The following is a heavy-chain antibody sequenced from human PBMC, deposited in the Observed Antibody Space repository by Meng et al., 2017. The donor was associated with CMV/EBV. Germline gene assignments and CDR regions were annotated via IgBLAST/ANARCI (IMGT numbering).Heavy chain of an antibody. CDR2: SIPIFGTA. J-gene: IGHJ5*02. CDR1: TLSSYA. D-gene: IGHD3-3*01. CDR3: ARGGGTIFGVVTNNWFDP. V-gene: IGHV1-69*05. Sequence: TLSSYAISWVRQAHGQGLEWMGGSIPIFGTAKYAQKCQGRVTITTDESTSTDDMELSSLRSEDTAVYYCARGGGTIFGVVTNNWFDPWGQGTLVTVSS.